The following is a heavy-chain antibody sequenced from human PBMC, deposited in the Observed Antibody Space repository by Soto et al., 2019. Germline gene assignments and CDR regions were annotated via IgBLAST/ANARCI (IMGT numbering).Heavy chain of an antibody. V-gene: IGHV4-34*01. J-gene: IGHJ4*02. D-gene: IGHD6-6*01. CDR1: GGSFSGYY. CDR3: ARGLKYSSSSDFDF. Sequence: SETLSLTCAVYGGSFSGYYWSWIRQPPGKGLEWIGEINHSGSTNYNPSLKSRVTISVDTSKNQFSLKLSSVTAADTAVYYCARGLKYSSSSDFDFWGQGTLVTVSS. CDR2: INHSGST.